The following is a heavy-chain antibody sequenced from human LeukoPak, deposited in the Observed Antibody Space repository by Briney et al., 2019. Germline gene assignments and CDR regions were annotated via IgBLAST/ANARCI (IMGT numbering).Heavy chain of an antibody. D-gene: IGHD2-15*01. J-gene: IGHJ4*02. CDR3: ARDRLWGSPCSGGSCYSGHFDY. Sequence: QPGGSLRLSCAASGFSFNNYAMSWVRQAPGKGLEWVAVISYDGSNKYYADSVKGRFTISRDNSKNTLYLQMNSLRAEDTAVYYCARDRLWGSPCSGGSCYSGHFDYWGQGTLVTVSS. CDR2: ISYDGSNK. V-gene: IGHV3-30-3*01. CDR1: GFSFNNYA.